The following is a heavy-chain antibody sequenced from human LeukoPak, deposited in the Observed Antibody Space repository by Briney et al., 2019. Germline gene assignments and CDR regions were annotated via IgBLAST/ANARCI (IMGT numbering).Heavy chain of an antibody. CDR1: GGTFSSYA. D-gene: IGHD6-13*01. V-gene: IGHV1-69*04. Sequence: EASVKVSCKASGGTFSSYAISWVRQAPGQGLEWMGRIIPILGIANYAQKFQGRVTITADKSTSTAYMELSSLRSEDTAVYYCARDWAIAAAGTSFGYWGQGTLVTVSS. CDR2: IIPILGIA. CDR3: ARDWAIAAAGTSFGY. J-gene: IGHJ4*02.